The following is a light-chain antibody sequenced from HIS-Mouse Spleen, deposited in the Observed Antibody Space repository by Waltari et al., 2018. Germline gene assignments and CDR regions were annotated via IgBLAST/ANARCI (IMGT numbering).Light chain of an antibody. CDR3: CSYAGSSTLV. Sequence: QSALTQPAAVSGSPGQSITIYCTGTSSDVGSYNLVSWYQQHPGKAPKHMIYEGSKRPAGVANPFSGAKSGNTASLTSSGLQAEDEADYYCCSYAGSSTLVFGGGTKLTVL. V-gene: IGLV2-23*01. CDR2: EGS. J-gene: IGLJ3*02. CDR1: SSDVGSYNL.